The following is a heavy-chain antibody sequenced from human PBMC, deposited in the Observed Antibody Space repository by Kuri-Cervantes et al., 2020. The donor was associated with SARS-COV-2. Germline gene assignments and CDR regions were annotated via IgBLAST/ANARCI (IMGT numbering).Heavy chain of an antibody. V-gene: IGHV3-74*01. CDR1: GFTFSSYW. D-gene: IGHD3-3*01. J-gene: IGHJ6*02. CDR2: INSDGSST. CDR3: ARDRYDFWSGLGYYYYGMDV. Sequence: GESLKISCAASGFTFSSYWMHWVRQAPGKGLVWVSRINSDGSSTSYANSVKGRFTISRDNAKNTLYLQMNSLRAEDPAVYYCARDRYDFWSGLGYYYYGMDVWGQGTTVTVSS.